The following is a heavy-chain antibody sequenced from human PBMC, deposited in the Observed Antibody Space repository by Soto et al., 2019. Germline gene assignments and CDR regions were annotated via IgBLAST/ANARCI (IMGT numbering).Heavy chain of an antibody. CDR3: ARHNSQWPNWFDP. CDR2: FSGYDGNT. CDR1: GYTFTSYG. V-gene: IGHV1-18*01. D-gene: IGHD1-1*01. Sequence: QVQLVQSGAEVKNPGASVKVSCKASGYTFTSYGISWVRQAPGQGLEWVGWFSGYDGNTDYAHKFRGRVTMTTDTSTNTAYMDLRSLRSDDTAVYYCARHNSQWPNWFDPWGQGTPVTVSS. J-gene: IGHJ5*02.